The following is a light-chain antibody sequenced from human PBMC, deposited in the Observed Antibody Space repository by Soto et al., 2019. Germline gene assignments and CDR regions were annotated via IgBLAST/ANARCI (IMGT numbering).Light chain of an antibody. Sequence: EIVLTQSPGTLSLSPGERATLSCRASQSVSSTYLAWYQQKPGQAPRLLIYGTSTSATGIPDRFSGSGSGTDCTLTISRLEPEDFAVYSCQQYGNSPPTVGQGTKLEIK. V-gene: IGKV3-20*01. CDR2: GTS. J-gene: IGKJ2*01. CDR3: QQYGNSPPT. CDR1: QSVSSTY.